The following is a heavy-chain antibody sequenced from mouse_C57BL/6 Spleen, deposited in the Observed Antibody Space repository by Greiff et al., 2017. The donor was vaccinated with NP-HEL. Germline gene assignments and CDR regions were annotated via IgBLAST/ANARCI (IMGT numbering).Heavy chain of an antibody. J-gene: IGHJ4*01. CDR2: IHPNSGST. D-gene: IGHD3-1*01. Sequence: VQLHQPGAELVKPGASVKLSCKASGYTFTSYWMHWVKQRPGQGLEWIGMIHPNSGSTNYNEKFKSKATLTVDKSSSTAYMQLSSLTSEDSAVYYCARSGGLRAMDYWGQGTSVTVSS. V-gene: IGHV1-64*01. CDR1: GYTFTSYW. CDR3: ARSGGLRAMDY.